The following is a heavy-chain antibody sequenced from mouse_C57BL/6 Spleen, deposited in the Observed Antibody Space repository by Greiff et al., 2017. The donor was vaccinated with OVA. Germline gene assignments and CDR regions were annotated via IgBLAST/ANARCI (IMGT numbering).Heavy chain of an antibody. CDR2: INPNNGGT. D-gene: IGHD2-4*01. J-gene: IGHJ2*01. Sequence: EVQLQQSGPELVKPGASVKISCKASGYTFTDYYMNWVKQSHGKSLEWIGDINPNNGGTSYNQKFKGKATLTVDKSSSTAYMELRSLTSEDSAVYYCARKDDYQGYYFDYWGQGTTLTVSS. CDR1: GYTFTDYY. CDR3: ARKDDYQGYYFDY. V-gene: IGHV1-26*01.